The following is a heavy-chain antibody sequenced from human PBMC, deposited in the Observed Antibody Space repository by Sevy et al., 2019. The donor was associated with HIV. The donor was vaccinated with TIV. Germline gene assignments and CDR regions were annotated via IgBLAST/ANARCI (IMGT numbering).Heavy chain of an antibody. CDR3: ARDGSGIAARRGYYYYGMDV. CDR1: GFTFSSYS. J-gene: IGHJ6*02. Sequence: GGSLRLSCAASGFTFSSYSMNWVRQAPGKGLEWDSYISSSSSTIYYADSVKGRFTISRDNAKNSLYLQMNSLRDEDTAVYYCARDGSGIAARRGYYYYGMDVWGQGTTVTVSS. V-gene: IGHV3-48*02. CDR2: ISSSSSTI. D-gene: IGHD6-6*01.